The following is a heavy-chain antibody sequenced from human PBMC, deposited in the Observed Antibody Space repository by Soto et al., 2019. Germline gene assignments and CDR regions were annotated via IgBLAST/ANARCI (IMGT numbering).Heavy chain of an antibody. CDR3: AKVVTEDVGYRNYTLLPGSPFDH. CDR2: IVGSGGST. J-gene: IGHJ4*02. CDR1: GFTFSTYA. Sequence: GGSLRLSCAASGFTFSTYAMHWVRQAPGKGLEWVSAIVGSGGSTYYADSVKGRFTISRDNSKNTLYLQMNSLRAEDPAGYYFAKVVTEDVGYRNYTLLPGSPFDHWGQGTQVTVSS. D-gene: IGHD3-10*01. V-gene: IGHV3-23*01.